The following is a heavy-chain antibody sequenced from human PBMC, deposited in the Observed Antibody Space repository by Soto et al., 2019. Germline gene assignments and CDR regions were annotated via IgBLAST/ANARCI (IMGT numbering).Heavy chain of an antibody. CDR3: ESDLSSNWFDT. V-gene: IGHV3-30-3*01. Sequence: GSLRLTCAASGFTFSGYSMHWVRQAPGQGLEWVAFISYDGSNKFYADSVKGRFTISRDNSKNTLFLQMNSLRAEDTAVYYCESDLSSNWFDTWGQGNMVTVSS. CDR2: ISYDGSNK. J-gene: IGHJ5*02. CDR1: GFTFSGYS.